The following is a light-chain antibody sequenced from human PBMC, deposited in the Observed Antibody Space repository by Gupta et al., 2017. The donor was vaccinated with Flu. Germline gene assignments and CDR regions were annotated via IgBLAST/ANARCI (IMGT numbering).Light chain of an antibody. V-gene: IGLV1-44*01. CDR3: AVWVDRLNGHYV. J-gene: IGLJ1*01. Sequence: SCSGSTSNIGRYTVDWYQQFPGKAPKLIMYDFSDRPAGVPDRFSGSKSGTSASLAISGLQCEDEADAYCAVWVDRLNGHYVFGTGTKVTVL. CDR2: DFS. CDR1: TSNIGRYT.